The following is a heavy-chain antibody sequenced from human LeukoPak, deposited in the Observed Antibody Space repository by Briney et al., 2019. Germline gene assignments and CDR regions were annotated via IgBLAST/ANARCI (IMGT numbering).Heavy chain of an antibody. CDR3: VREDTPATANY. Sequence: GSLRLSCTVSGFTFSSYAMSWVRQAPGKGLEWVSAISGSGGSTYYADSVKGRFSASRDNSKDTLYLQMNSLRPGDTAVYYCVREDTPATANYWGQGTLVTISS. CDR1: GFTFSSYA. D-gene: IGHD2-21*02. J-gene: IGHJ4*02. V-gene: IGHV3-23*01. CDR2: ISGSGGST.